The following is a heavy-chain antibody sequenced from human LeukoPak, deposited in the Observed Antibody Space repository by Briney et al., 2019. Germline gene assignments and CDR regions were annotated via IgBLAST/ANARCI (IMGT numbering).Heavy chain of an antibody. J-gene: IGHJ5*02. CDR2: ISYDGSNK. V-gene: IGHV3-30*04. Sequence: GGSLRLSCAASGFTFSSYAMHWVRQAPGKGLEWVAVISYDGSNKYYADSVKGRFTISRDNSKNTLYLQMNSLRAEDTAVYYCARGPSTWDSSGYYSYWFDPWGQGTLVTVSS. D-gene: IGHD3-22*01. CDR1: GFTFSSYA. CDR3: ARGPSTWDSSGYYSYWFDP.